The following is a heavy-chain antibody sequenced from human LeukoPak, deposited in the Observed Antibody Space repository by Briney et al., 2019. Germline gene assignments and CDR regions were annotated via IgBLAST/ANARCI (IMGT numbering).Heavy chain of an antibody. CDR3: ARDYYYDSSGYYYIDY. V-gene: IGHV3-21*01. CDR2: ISSSSSYM. J-gene: IGHJ4*02. D-gene: IGHD3-22*01. CDR1: GFTFSSYS. Sequence: PGGSLRLSCAASGFTFSSYSMNWVRQAPGKGLEWVSSISSSSSYMYYADSVKGRFTISRDNAKNSLYLQMNSLRAEDTAVYYCARDYYYDSSGYYYIDYWGQGTLVTVSS.